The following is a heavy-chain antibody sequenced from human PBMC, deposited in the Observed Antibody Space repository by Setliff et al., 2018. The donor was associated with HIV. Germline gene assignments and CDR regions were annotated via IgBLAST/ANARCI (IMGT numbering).Heavy chain of an antibody. CDR3: VRGVQSPPHYSYYYMDV. CDR2: IIPILGVA. Sequence: GASVKVSCKASRSTFNSHTINWVRQAPGQGLDWMGRIIPILGVANYAQRFQGEVTITADKPTSTAYMELTSLRFDGTAMYYCVRGVQSPPHYSYYYMDVWGEGTMVTVSS. D-gene: IGHD1-1*01. J-gene: IGHJ6*03. CDR1: RSTFNSHT. V-gene: IGHV1-69*02.